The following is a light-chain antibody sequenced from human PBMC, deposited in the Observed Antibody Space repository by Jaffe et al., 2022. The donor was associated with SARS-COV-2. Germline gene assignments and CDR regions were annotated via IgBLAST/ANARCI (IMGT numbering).Light chain of an antibody. V-gene: IGKV1-5*03. CDR1: QSISNC. Sequence: DIQMTQSPSTLSASVGDRVTITCRASQSISNCLAWYQQKPGKVPKVLIYKASSLESGVPSRFSGSGSGTEFTLTLSSLQPDDFATYYCQQYKTYPLTFGGGTKVEIK. J-gene: IGKJ4*01. CDR3: QQYKTYPLT. CDR2: KAS.